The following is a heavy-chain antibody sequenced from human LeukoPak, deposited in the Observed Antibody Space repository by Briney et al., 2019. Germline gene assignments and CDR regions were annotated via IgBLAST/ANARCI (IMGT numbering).Heavy chain of an antibody. CDR1: GYTFTGYY. CDR3: ARGGSGSGWLYYFDF. CDR2: INPKSGGT. J-gene: IGHJ4*02. V-gene: IGHV1-2*02. Sequence: ASVKVSCKASGYTFTGYYIHWVRQAPGQGLEWMGWINPKSGGTNYAQKFQGRVTMSRDTSITTAYMELSSLRSDDTAVYYCARGGSGSGWLYYFDFWGQETLVTVSS. D-gene: IGHD6-19*01.